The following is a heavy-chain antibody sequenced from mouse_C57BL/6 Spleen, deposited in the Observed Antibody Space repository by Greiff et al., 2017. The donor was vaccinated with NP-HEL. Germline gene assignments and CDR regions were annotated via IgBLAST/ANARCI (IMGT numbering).Heavy chain of an antibody. CDR2: IYPSDSET. D-gene: IGHD1-1*01. Sequence: VQLQQPGAELVRPGSSVKLSCKASGYTFTSYWMDWVKQRPGQGLEWIGNIYPSDSETHYNQKFKDKATLTVDKSSSTAYMQLSSLTSEDSAVYYCARRGGYYGTDWYFDVWGTGTTVTVSS. J-gene: IGHJ1*03. CDR3: ARRGGYYGTDWYFDV. CDR1: GYTFTSYW. V-gene: IGHV1-61*01.